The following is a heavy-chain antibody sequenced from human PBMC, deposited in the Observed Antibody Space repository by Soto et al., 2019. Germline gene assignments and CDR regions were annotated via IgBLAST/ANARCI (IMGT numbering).Heavy chain of an antibody. J-gene: IGHJ4*02. CDR1: GGSISSGGYY. CDR2: IYYSGST. CDR3: ARASTYYDILTGPYYFDY. V-gene: IGHV4-31*03. D-gene: IGHD3-9*01. Sequence: SETLSLTCTVSGGSISSGGYYWSWIRQHPGKGLEWIGYIYYSGSTYYNPSLKSRVAISVDTSKNQFSLKLSSVTAADTAVYYCARASTYYDILTGPYYFDYWGQGTLVTVSS.